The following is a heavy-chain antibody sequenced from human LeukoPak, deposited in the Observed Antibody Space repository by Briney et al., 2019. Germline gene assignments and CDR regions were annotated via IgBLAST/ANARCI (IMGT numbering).Heavy chain of an antibody. Sequence: NPSGTLSLICAVSGGSISSSNWWSWVRQPPGKGLEWIGEIYHSGSTNYNPSLKSRVTISVDKSKNQFSLKLSSVTAADTAVYYCASGDCSGGSCYFFDWGQGTLVTVSS. CDR2: IYHSGST. CDR3: ASGDCSGGSCYFFD. CDR1: GGSISSSNW. J-gene: IGHJ4*02. D-gene: IGHD2-15*01. V-gene: IGHV4-4*02.